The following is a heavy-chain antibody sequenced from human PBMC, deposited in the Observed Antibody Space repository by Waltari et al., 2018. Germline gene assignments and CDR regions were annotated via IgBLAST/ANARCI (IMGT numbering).Heavy chain of an antibody. CDR3: ARAGLGWFGELNYYYYMDV. V-gene: IGHV4-34*01. Sequence: QVQLQQWGAGLLKPSETLSLTCAVYGGSFSGYYWSWIRQPPGKGLEWIGEINHSGSTNYNPSLKSRVTISVDTSKNQFSLKLSSVTAADTAVYYCARAGLGWFGELNYYYYMDVWGKGTTVTVSS. D-gene: IGHD3-10*01. CDR1: GGSFSGYY. J-gene: IGHJ6*03. CDR2: INHSGST.